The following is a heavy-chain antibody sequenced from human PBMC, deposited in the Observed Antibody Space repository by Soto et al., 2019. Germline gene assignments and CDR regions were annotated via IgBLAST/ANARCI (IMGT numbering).Heavy chain of an antibody. CDR1: GYTLTELS. J-gene: IGHJ4*02. CDR3: ATLQAARAQWELYLFDY. V-gene: IGHV1-24*01. Sequence: QVQLVQSGAEVKKSGASVKVSCKVSGYTLTELSMHWVRQAPGKGLEWMGGFDPEDGETIYAQKFQGRVTMTEDTSTDTAYMELSSLRSEDTAVYYCATLQAARAQWELYLFDYWGQGTLVTVSS. CDR2: FDPEDGET. D-gene: IGHD1-26*01.